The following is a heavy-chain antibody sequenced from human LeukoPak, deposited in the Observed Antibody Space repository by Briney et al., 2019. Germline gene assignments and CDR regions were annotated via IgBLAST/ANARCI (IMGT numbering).Heavy chain of an antibody. CDR1: GFTFSSYS. CDR3: AKEDKYYDILTGYYSSYYFDY. V-gene: IGHV3-23*01. J-gene: IGHJ4*02. CDR2: ISGSGGST. Sequence: GGSLRLSCAASGFTFSSYSMSWVRQAPGKGLEWVSAISGSGGSTYYADSVKGRFTISRDNSKNRLYLQMNSLRAEDTAVYYCAKEDKYYDILTGYYSSYYFDYWGQGTLVTVSS. D-gene: IGHD3-9*01.